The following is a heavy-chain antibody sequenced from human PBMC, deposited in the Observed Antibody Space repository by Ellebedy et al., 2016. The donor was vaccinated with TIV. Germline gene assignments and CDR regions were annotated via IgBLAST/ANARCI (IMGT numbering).Heavy chain of an antibody. Sequence: SETLSLTCTVSGGSISSYYWSWIRQPPGKGLEWIGYIYYSGSTNYNPSLKSRVTISVDTSKNQFSLKLSSVTAADTAVYYCATKPGAVAGQYYFDYWGQGTLVTVSS. CDR3: ATKPGAVAGQYYFDY. V-gene: IGHV4-59*12. CDR2: IYYSGST. CDR1: GGSISSYY. J-gene: IGHJ4*02. D-gene: IGHD6-19*01.